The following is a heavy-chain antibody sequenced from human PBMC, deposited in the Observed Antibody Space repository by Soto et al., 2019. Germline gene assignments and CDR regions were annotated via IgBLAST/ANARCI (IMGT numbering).Heavy chain of an antibody. J-gene: IGHJ6*03. CDR2: ISSNGGST. Sequence: EVQLVESGGGLVQPGGSLRLSCAASGFTFSSYAMHWVRQAPGKGLEYVSAISSNGGSTYYANSVKGRFTISRDNSKNTLYLQMGSLRAEDMAVYYCARGACSGGSCYASYGYMDVWGKGTTVTVSS. V-gene: IGHV3-64*01. CDR3: ARGACSGGSCYASYGYMDV. D-gene: IGHD2-15*01. CDR1: GFTFSSYA.